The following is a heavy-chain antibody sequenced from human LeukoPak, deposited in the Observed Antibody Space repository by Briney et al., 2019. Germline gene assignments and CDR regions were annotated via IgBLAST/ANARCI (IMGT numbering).Heavy chain of an antibody. CDR2: INHSGST. Sequence: SETLSLTCAVYGGSFSSYYWSWNRQPPGKGLEWIGEINHSGSTNYNPSLKSRVTISVDTSKNQFSLKLSSVTAADTAVYYCARGHYGDYLFDYWGQGTLVTVSS. CDR1: GGSFSSYY. D-gene: IGHD4-17*01. J-gene: IGHJ4*02. CDR3: ARGHYGDYLFDY. V-gene: IGHV4-34*01.